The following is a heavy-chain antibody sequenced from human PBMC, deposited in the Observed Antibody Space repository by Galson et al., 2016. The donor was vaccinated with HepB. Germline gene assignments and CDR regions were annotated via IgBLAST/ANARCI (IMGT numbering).Heavy chain of an antibody. D-gene: IGHD4-17*01. V-gene: IGHV3-30*14. J-gene: IGHJ4*02. Sequence: SLRLSCAASAFRFSFYAMHWVRQAPGKGLEWVALISHDGGREYYADSVRGRFTVSRDNSKNTLDLQIHNLRPEDTAIYYCARSATYGDYVADYWGQGTLVTVSS. CDR3: ARSATYGDYVADY. CDR2: ISHDGGRE. CDR1: AFRFSFYA.